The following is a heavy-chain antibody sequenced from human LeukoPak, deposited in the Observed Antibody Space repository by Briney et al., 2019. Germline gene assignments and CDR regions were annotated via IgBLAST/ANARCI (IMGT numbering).Heavy chain of an antibody. CDR2: ISSSSSYI. V-gene: IGHV3-21*01. J-gene: IGHJ4*02. CDR3: ARGGDILTGLSDY. D-gene: IGHD3-9*01. CDR1: GFTFSSYS. Sequence: GGSLRLSCAASGFTFSSYSMNWVRQAPGKRLEWVSSISSSSSYIYYADSVKGRFTISRDNAKNSLYLQMNSLRAEDTAVYYCARGGDILTGLSDYWGQGTLVTVSS.